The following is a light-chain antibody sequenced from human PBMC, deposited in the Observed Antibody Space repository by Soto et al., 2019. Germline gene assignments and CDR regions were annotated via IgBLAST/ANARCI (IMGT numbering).Light chain of an antibody. Sequence: DIVMTQSPLSLPVTPGEPASISCRSSRSLLHSNGYNSLDWYLQKPGQSPQLLIYLGSNRASGVPDRFSGSGSGTEFTLKISRVEAEDVGVYYYMQALEIPCTFGQGTKLEIK. V-gene: IGKV2-28*01. J-gene: IGKJ2*02. CDR3: MQALEIPCT. CDR1: RSLLHSNGYNS. CDR2: LGS.